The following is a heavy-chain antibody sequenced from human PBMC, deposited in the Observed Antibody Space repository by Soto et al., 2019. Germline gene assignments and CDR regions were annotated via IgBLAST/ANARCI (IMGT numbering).Heavy chain of an antibody. CDR2: IKMDASGK. V-gene: IGHV3-7*01. J-gene: IGHJ6*02. CDR1: GFTFGSYW. Sequence: PGGSLRLSCAASGFTFGSYWMSWVRQAPGKGLEWLATIKMDASGKKYVDSVKGRFTMSRDNAKNSLYLQMSSLRAEDTAVYYCARDRRDFSGNKCCLRSYGMDVSGQGTTVTVYS. CDR3: ARDRRDFSGNKCCLRSYGMDV. D-gene: IGHD2-15*01.